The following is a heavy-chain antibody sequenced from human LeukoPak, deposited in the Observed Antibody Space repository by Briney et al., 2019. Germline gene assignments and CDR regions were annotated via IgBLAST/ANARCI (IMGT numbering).Heavy chain of an antibody. Sequence: PGGSLRLSCAASGFTFSSYWMYWVRQVPGKGLVWVSRINSDETSISYADSVKGRFTISRDNAKNTLYLQMNTLGVEDTAVYYCTRDLMDYDVSTGLHHYYMDVWGQGTTVTVSS. D-gene: IGHD3-9*01. CDR2: INSDETSI. CDR1: GFTFSSYW. V-gene: IGHV3-74*01. CDR3: TRDLMDYDVSTGLHHYYMDV. J-gene: IGHJ6*02.